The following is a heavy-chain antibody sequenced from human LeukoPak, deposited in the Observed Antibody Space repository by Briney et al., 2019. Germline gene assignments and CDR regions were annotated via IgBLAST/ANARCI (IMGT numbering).Heavy chain of an antibody. Sequence: GGSLRLSCAASGFTFSRYSMNWVRQAPGKGLEWVSSISTSSSFLYYADSVKGRFTISRENAKNSLYLQMNSLRAGDTAVYYCARDRGRYYMDVWGKGTTVTISS. J-gene: IGHJ6*03. CDR2: ISTSSSFL. CDR3: ARDRGRYYMDV. V-gene: IGHV3-21*01. D-gene: IGHD6-25*01. CDR1: GFTFSRYS.